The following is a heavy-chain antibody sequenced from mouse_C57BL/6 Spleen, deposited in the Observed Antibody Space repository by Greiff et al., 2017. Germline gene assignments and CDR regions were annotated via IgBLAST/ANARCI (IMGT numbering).Heavy chain of an antibody. V-gene: IGHV5-16*01. D-gene: IGHD1-1*01. CDR1: GFTFSDYY. CDR3: ARGNYGSRRDWYFDV. J-gene: IGHJ1*03. Sequence: EVKLVESEGGLVQPGSSMKLSCTASGFTFSDYYMAWVRQVPEKGLEWVANLTYDGSSTYYLDSLKSRFIISRDNAKNILYLQMSSLKSEDTATYYCARGNYGSRRDWYFDVWGTGTTVTVSS. CDR2: LTYDGSST.